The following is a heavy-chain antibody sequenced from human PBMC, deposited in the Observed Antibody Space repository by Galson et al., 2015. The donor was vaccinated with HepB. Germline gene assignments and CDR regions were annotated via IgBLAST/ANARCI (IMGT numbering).Heavy chain of an antibody. CDR2: TNTGGVT. V-gene: IGHV3-74*03. CDR3: VRMEPEECVTDH. D-gene: IGHD1-26*01. J-gene: IGHJ4*02. Sequence: SLRLSCAASGFTFNVYWIHWVRQAPGKGLVWLSRTNTGGVTVYADFVKGRFTVSRDNAGNTIYLQMNSLRAEDTALYYCVRMEPEECVTDHWVQGTQVTVAS. CDR1: GFTFNVYW.